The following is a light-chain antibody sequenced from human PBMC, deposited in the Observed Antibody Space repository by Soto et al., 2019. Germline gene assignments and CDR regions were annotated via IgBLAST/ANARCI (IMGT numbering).Light chain of an antibody. CDR1: QSISSW. CDR3: QQYNSYWT. CDR2: DAS. J-gene: IGKJ1*01. V-gene: IGKV1-5*01. Sequence: DIQMTQSPSTLSAXXXDXXTXTFRASQSISSWLAWYQQNPGKAPKLLIYDASSLESGVPSRFSGSGSGTEFTLTISSLQPDDFATYYCQQYNSYWTFGQGTKVDIK.